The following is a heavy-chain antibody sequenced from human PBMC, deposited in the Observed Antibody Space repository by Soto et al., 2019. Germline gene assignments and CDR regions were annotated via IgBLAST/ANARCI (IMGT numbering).Heavy chain of an antibody. CDR3: ARSSLRGVFDP. J-gene: IGHJ5*02. CDR2: IYQSGTT. V-gene: IGHV4-38-2*01. CDR1: GYSISRGFY. D-gene: IGHD3-10*01. Sequence: SETLSLTCGVSGYSISRGFYWDWIRQPPGKGLEWIGRIYQSGTTSYNPSLKSRVTISVDTSKNQFYLKVNSVTAADTAVYYCARSSLRGVFDPWGQGTLVTVSS.